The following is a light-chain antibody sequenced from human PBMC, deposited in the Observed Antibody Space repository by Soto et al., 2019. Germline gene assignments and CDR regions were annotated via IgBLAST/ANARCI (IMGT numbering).Light chain of an antibody. CDR1: SSDVGGYNY. J-gene: IGLJ1*01. Sequence: QSALTQPRSVSGSPGQSVTISCTGTSSDVGGYNYVSWYQQHPDKAPKLMIYDVSKRPSGVPDRFSGSKSGNTASLTISGLQAEDEADYYCCAYGGSYVFGTGTKVTVL. CDR3: CAYGGSYV. CDR2: DVS. V-gene: IGLV2-11*01.